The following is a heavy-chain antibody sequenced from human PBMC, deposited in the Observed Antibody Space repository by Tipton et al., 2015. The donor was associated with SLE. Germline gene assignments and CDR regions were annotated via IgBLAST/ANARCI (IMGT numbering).Heavy chain of an antibody. V-gene: IGHV3-21*01. CDR2: ISSSSSYI. Sequence: SLRLSCAASGFTFRSYSMNWVRQAPGKGLEWVSSISSSSSYIYYADSVKGRFTISRDNAKNSLYLQMNSLRAEDTAVYYCARDLRGWFDPWGQGTLVTVSS. CDR3: ARDLRGWFDP. J-gene: IGHJ5*02. CDR1: GFTFRSYS.